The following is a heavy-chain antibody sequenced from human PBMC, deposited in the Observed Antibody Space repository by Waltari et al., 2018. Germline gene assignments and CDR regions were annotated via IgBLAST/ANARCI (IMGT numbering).Heavy chain of an antibody. J-gene: IGHJ3*02. CDR3: AKSRRGLLDAFDI. CDR2: ISWKSGSI. D-gene: IGHD3-16*01. V-gene: IGHV3-9*01. Sequence: EVQLVESGGGLVQPGRSLRLSCAASGFTFDDYAMHWVRQAPGKGLEWVAGISWKSGSIGYADAVKGRFTISRDNAKNSLYLQMNSLRAEDTALYYCAKSRRGLLDAFDIWGQGTMVTVSS. CDR1: GFTFDDYA.